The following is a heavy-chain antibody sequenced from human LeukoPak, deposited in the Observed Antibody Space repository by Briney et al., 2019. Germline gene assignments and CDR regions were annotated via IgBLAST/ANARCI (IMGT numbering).Heavy chain of an antibody. Sequence: PSETLSLTCTVSGGSISSYYWSWTRQPPGKGLEWIGYIYYSGSTNYNPSLKSRVTISVDTSKNQFSLKLSSVTAADTAVYYCARDSLRWPLYPWGQGTLVTVSS. J-gene: IGHJ5*02. CDR3: ARDSLRWPLYP. CDR1: GGSISSYY. D-gene: IGHD4-23*01. CDR2: IYYSGST. V-gene: IGHV4-59*01.